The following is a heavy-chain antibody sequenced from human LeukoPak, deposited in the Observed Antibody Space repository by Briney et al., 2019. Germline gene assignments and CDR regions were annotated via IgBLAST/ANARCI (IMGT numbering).Heavy chain of an antibody. CDR2: ISAYNGNT. CDR1: GYTFTSYG. Sequence: GASVKVSCKASGYTFTSYGISWVRQAPGQGLEWMGWISAYNGNTNYAQKLQGRVTITTDTSTSTAYMEQRSLRSDDTAVYYCARRVGSYGAYYFDYWGQGTLVTVSS. CDR3: ARRVGSYGAYYFDY. D-gene: IGHD4/OR15-4a*01. J-gene: IGHJ4*02. V-gene: IGHV1-18*01.